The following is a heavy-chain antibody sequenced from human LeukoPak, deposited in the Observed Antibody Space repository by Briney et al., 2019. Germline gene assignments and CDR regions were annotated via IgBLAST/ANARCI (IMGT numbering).Heavy chain of an antibody. V-gene: IGHV3-21*01. J-gene: IGHJ5*02. CDR3: ARATGTTSLNWFDP. CDR1: GFTFSSYS. CDR2: ISSSSSYI. D-gene: IGHD1-1*01. Sequence: GGSLRLSCAASGFTFSSYSMKWVRQAPGKGLEWVSFISSSSSYIYYADSLKGRFTISRDNAKNSLYLQMNSLRAEDTAVYYCARATGTTSLNWFDPWGQGTLVTVSS.